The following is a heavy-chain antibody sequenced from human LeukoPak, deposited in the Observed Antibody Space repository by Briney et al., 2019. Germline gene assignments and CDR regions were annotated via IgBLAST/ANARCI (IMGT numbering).Heavy chain of an antibody. J-gene: IGHJ4*02. CDR3: ARVPVGARDHPIDY. Sequence: ASVKVSCKASGYTFTGYYMHWVRQAPGQGLEWMGWINPNSGGTNYAKKFQGRVTMTRDTSISTAYMELSRLRSDDTAVYYCARVPVGARDHPIDYWGQGTLVTVSS. V-gene: IGHV1-2*02. D-gene: IGHD1-26*01. CDR2: INPNSGGT. CDR1: GYTFTGYY.